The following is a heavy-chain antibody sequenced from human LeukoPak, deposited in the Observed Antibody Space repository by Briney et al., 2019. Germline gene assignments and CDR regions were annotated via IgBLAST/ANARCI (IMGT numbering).Heavy chain of an antibody. CDR3: AREGLAMARGVIPKEAWGWFDP. J-gene: IGHJ5*02. D-gene: IGHD3-10*01. CDR2: INHSGDT. V-gene: IGHV4-4*02. Sequence: SGTLSLTCAISGASIRSTNWWSWVRQAPEKGLEWIGEINHSGDTIYNPSLKSRVTMSVDKSKNQFSLKLTSVTAADTAVYFCAREGLAMARGVIPKEAWGWFDPWGQGTLVTVSS. CDR1: GASIRSTNW.